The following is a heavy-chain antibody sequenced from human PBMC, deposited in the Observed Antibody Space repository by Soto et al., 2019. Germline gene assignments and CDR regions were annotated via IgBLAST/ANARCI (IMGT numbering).Heavy chain of an antibody. D-gene: IGHD3-16*01. CDR2: INPSGGST. V-gene: IGHV1-46*01. CDR3: ARDHGGGITFE. Sequence: ASVKVSCKASGYTFTSYYMHWVRQAPGQGLEWMGIINPSGGSTSYAQKFQGRVTMTRDTSTSTAYMELRSLRSDDTAVYYCARDHGGGITFEWGQGTLVTVSS. J-gene: IGHJ4*02. CDR1: GYTFTSYY.